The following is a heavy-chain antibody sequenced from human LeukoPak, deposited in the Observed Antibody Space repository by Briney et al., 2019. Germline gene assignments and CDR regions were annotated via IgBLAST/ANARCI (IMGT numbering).Heavy chain of an antibody. CDR2: ISTDNDNA. Sequence: ASVNVSCKASGYTFTYYGIGWVRQAPGQGLEWMGWISTDNDNANYAEKFQGRVTMTTDTPTRTAYMELRSLRSDDTAVYYCARGLMVRGVDYWGQGTLVTVSS. V-gene: IGHV1-18*04. CDR1: GYTFTYYG. J-gene: IGHJ4*02. D-gene: IGHD3-10*01. CDR3: ARGLMVRGVDY.